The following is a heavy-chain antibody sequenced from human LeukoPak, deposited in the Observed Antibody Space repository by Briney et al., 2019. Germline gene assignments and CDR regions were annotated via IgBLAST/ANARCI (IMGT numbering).Heavy chain of an antibody. J-gene: IGHJ4*02. D-gene: IGHD1-14*01. CDR1: GFSFSTYY. CDR3: VRENHGSFDY. Sequence: PGVSLRLSCAASGFSFSTYYVNWVRQAPGKGLEWVSCISSSSTYIFYADSVRGRFAIPRGNAQDSLYLQMNSLRADDTAVYYCVRENHGSFDYWGQGSLVTVSS. CDR2: ISSSSTYI. V-gene: IGHV3-21*01.